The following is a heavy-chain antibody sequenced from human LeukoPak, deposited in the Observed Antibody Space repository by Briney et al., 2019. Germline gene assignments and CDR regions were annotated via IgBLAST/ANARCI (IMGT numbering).Heavy chain of an antibody. CDR2: IFYSGST. V-gene: IGHV4-39*06. J-gene: IGHJ4*02. CDR1: SGSISTSNYY. D-gene: IGHD3-22*01. CDR3: ARGRYYYDSSGYNLDY. Sequence: NSSQTLSLTCTASSGSISTSNYYCGWVRQPPGKALEWIGNIFYSGSTYYSPSLKSRVTISLDTSRNQFTLKLNSVTAADTAVYYCARGRYYYDSSGYNLDYWGQGTLVTVSS.